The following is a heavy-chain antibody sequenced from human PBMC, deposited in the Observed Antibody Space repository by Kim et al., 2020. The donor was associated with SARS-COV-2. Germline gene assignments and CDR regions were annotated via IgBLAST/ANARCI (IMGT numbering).Heavy chain of an antibody. Sequence: SETLSLTCGVSGGSISSGTWWSCVRQPPGKGLEWIGEISHSGNANYNPSLRSRVTTSVDKSQNQFSLSLNSVTAADTAVYYCARLDCDSGGYYWFDPWG. V-gene: IGHV4-4*02. CDR3: ARLDCDSGGYYWFDP. D-gene: IGHD1-26*01. J-gene: IGHJ5*02. CDR2: ISHSGNA. CDR1: GGSISSGTW.